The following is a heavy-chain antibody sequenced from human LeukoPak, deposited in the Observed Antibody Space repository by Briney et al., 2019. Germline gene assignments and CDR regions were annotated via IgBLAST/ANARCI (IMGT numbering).Heavy chain of an antibody. V-gene: IGHV4-59*01. CDR3: ARAPPRGDYFDY. CDR1: GGSISSYY. CDR2: IYYSGST. D-gene: IGHD1-14*01. Sequence: SETLSLTCTVSGGSISSYYWSWIRQPPGKGLEWIGYIYYSGSTNYNPSLRSRVTISVDTSKNQFSLKLSSATAADTAVYYCARAPPRGDYFDYWGQGTLVTVSS. J-gene: IGHJ4*02.